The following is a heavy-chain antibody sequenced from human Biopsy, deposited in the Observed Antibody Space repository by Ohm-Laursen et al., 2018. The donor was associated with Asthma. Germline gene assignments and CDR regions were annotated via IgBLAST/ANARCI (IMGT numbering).Heavy chain of an antibody. D-gene: IGHD4-17*01. V-gene: IGHV3-64*04. CDR1: GFTFSSYD. Sequence: SLRLSCAASGFTFSSYDMHWVRQAPGKGLEYVSGISNNGGRTNYGDSVKGRFTISRDNSKNTLYLQMNSLRAKDTAVYYCAKVYDYAYHYDAFDIWGQGTMVTVSS. J-gene: IGHJ3*02. CDR2: ISNNGGRT. CDR3: AKVYDYAYHYDAFDI.